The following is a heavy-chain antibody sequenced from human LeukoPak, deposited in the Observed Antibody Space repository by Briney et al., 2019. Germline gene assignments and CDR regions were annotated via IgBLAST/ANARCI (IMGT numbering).Heavy chain of an antibody. V-gene: IGHV4-59*08. CDR3: AAYRSGTHYNSYYFDD. J-gene: IGHJ4*02. CDR2: IHYSGNT. D-gene: IGHD3-10*01. Sequence: SETLSLTCSISGDSIRRNYWSWIRQPPGRGLEWIGYIHYSGNTNYNPSLKSRVSISVDTSKNQFSLKLTSVTAADTAVHYCAAYRSGTHYNSYYFDDWGQGTLVTVSS. CDR1: GDSIRRNY.